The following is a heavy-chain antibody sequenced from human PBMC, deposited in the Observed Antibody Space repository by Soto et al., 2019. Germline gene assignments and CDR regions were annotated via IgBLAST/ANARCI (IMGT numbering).Heavy chain of an antibody. D-gene: IGHD2-2*02. Sequence: PGGSLRLSCAASGFIFSTYAMSWVRQAPGKGLEWVSGISGSGGSTSYADSVKGRFTISRDNSKSTLYLQMNSLRAEDTAVYYCAAGGYCSSSSCYTVDYWGQGTLVTVSS. CDR1: GFIFSTYA. CDR2: ISGSGGST. CDR3: AAGGYCSSSSCYTVDY. V-gene: IGHV3-23*01. J-gene: IGHJ4*02.